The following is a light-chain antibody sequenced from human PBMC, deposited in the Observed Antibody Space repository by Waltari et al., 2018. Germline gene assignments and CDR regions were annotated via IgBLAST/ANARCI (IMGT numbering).Light chain of an antibody. Sequence: DIQMTQSPSSLSASVGDRVTITCRASQSISSYLNWYQQKPGKAPKLLIYAASILQRGVPSRFSGSGSGTDFALTISSLQPEDFVTYYCQQSYSTPRTFGQGTTVEIK. CDR1: QSISSY. J-gene: IGKJ1*01. CDR3: QQSYSTPRT. V-gene: IGKV1-39*01. CDR2: AAS.